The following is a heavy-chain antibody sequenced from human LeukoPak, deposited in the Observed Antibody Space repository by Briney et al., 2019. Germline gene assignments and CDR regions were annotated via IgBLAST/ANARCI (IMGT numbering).Heavy chain of an antibody. CDR3: ARDSSGYYQHFDY. CDR1: GFTFSSYS. J-gene: IGHJ4*02. V-gene: IGHV3-48*04. Sequence: GGSLRLSCAASGFTFSSYSMNWVRQAPGRGLEWVSYISSSGSTIYYADSVKGRFTISRDNAKNSLYLQMNSLRAEDTAVYYCARDSSGYYQHFDYWGQGTLVTVSS. CDR2: ISSSGSTI. D-gene: IGHD3-22*01.